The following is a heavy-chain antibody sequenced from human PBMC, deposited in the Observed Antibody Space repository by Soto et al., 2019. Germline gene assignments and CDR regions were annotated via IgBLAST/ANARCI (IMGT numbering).Heavy chain of an antibody. J-gene: IGHJ5*02. D-gene: IGHD2-2*01. CDR1: GYTFNDYE. Sequence: QEQLVQSAAEVKKPGASVKVSCMTSGYTFNDYEINWVRQATGQGLEWIGWMNPNSGETGYAKRFQGRVTMTTSSSLSTAYLELSSLTSEDTAVYYCARIAMPARPRWYNWFVPGGKGKLDTVSS. CDR2: MNPNSGET. CDR3: ARIAMPARPRWYNWFVP. V-gene: IGHV1-8*02.